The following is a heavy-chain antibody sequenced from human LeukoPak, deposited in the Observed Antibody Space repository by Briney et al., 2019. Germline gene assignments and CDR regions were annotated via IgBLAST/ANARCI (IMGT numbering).Heavy chain of an antibody. V-gene: IGHV3-23*01. Sequence: ETLSLTCTVSGDSFSNTNYYWGWIRQPPGKGLEWVSAISGSGGSTYYADSVKGRFTISRDNSKNTLYLQMNSLRAEDTAVYYCANIDRWGQGTLVTVSS. CDR1: GDSFSNTNYY. CDR2: ISGSGGST. CDR3: ANIDR. J-gene: IGHJ5*02.